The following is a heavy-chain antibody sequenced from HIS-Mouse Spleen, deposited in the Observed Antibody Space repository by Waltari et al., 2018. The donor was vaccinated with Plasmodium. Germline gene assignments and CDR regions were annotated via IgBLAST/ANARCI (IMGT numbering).Heavy chain of an antibody. Sequence: EVQLLESGGGLVQPGGSLRLSCAASGFTFSSYAMSGVRQAPGKGLEWVSGIGGRGGITDYADSVKCLFTISSDNSKNTLYLQMNSLRAEDTAVYYCAKSSKGTGDLWDYWGQGTLVTVSS. J-gene: IGHJ4*02. CDR2: IGGRGGIT. CDR3: AKSSKGTGDLWDY. V-gene: IGHV3-23*01. CDR1: GFTFSSYA. D-gene: IGHD7-27*01.